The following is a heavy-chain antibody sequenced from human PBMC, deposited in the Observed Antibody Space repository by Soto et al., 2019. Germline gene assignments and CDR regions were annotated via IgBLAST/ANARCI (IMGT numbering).Heavy chain of an antibody. V-gene: IGHV3-23*01. CDR1: GFTFSIYA. J-gene: IGHJ4*02. D-gene: IGHD2-15*01. CDR3: AKAVHATSPRSDY. CDR2: ISGSGDST. Sequence: EVQVLESGGGLVQPGGSLRLSCAVSGFTFSIYAMSWVRQAPGKGLEWVSGISGSGDSTYYADSVKGRFTISRDNSKNTLYLQVNSLRAEDTAVYYCAKAVHATSPRSDYLGQGTLVTVSS.